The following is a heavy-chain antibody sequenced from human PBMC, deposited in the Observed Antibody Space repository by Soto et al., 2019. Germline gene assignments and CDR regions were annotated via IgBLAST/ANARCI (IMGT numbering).Heavy chain of an antibody. CDR2: INGDGSIT. CDR3: ARVQSTGTVS. D-gene: IGHD1-1*01. CDR1: GFTLSSHW. Sequence: GGSLRLSCAASGFTLSSHWMHWVRQAPGKGLVWVSRINGDGSITTYADSVKGRFTISRDNAKNTLYLQMNSLRAEDTAVYYCARVQSTGTVSWGQGNMVTVSS. J-gene: IGHJ5*02. V-gene: IGHV3-74*01.